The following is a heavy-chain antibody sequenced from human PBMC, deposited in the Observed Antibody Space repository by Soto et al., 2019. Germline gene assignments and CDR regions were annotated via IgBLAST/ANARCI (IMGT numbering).Heavy chain of an antibody. V-gene: IGHV3-30*03. Sequence: AGGSLRLSCAASGFTFSSYGMHWVRQAPGKGLEWVAVISYDGSNKYYADSVKGRFTISRDNSKNTLYLQMNSLRAEDTAVYYCATAGSSSWTNWFDPWGQGTLVTVSS. CDR1: GFTFSSYG. D-gene: IGHD6-13*01. CDR2: ISYDGSNK. CDR3: ATAGSSSWTNWFDP. J-gene: IGHJ5*02.